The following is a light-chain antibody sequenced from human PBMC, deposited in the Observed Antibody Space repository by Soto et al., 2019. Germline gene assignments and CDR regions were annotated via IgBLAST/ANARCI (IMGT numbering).Light chain of an antibody. V-gene: IGKV1-27*01. CDR1: QDIKTY. CDR2: AAS. Sequence: DHHLTKSPSSLSASIVHTCTITFLASQDIKTYVAWYQQKPGKPPSLLIYAASTLQSGVPSRFSGSGSGADFTLTISSLQPEDVATYYCQKYNSAPWAFAQGTKVDIK. CDR3: QKYNSAPWA. J-gene: IGKJ1*01.